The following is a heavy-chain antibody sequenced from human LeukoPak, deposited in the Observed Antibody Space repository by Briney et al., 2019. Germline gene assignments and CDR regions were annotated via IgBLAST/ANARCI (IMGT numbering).Heavy chain of an antibody. Sequence: GGSLRLSCAASGFTLSSYAMSWVRQAPGKGLEWVSAISGSGGSTYYADSVKGRFTISRDNSKNTLYLQMNSLRAEDTAVYYCARTYYDILTGYNPYFDYWGQGTLVTVSS. CDR1: GFTLSSYA. CDR3: ARTYYDILTGYNPYFDY. V-gene: IGHV3-23*01. D-gene: IGHD3-9*01. CDR2: ISGSGGST. J-gene: IGHJ4*02.